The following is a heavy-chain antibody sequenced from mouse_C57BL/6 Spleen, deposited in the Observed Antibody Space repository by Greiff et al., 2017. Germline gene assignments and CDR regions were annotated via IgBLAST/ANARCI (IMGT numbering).Heavy chain of an antibody. J-gene: IGHJ3*01. CDR2: INPGSGGT. V-gene: IGHV1-54*01. Sequence: VQLQQSGAELVRPGTSVKVSCKASGYAFTNYLIEWVKQRPGQGLEWIGVINPGSGGTNYNEKFKGKATLTADKSSSTAYMQLSSLTSEDSAVYFCAREAGGFAYWGQGTLVTVSA. CDR1: GYAFTNYL. CDR3: AREAGGFAY.